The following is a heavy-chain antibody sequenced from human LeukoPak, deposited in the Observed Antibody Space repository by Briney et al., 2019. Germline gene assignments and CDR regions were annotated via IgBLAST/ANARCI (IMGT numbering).Heavy chain of an antibody. J-gene: IGHJ4*02. CDR2: INHSGST. CDR1: GGSFSGYY. V-gene: IGHV4-34*01. CDR3: ARLTKIAAATGRRSLFDY. Sequence: PSETLSLACAVYGGSFSGYYWSWIRQPPGKGLEWIGEINHSGSTNYNPSLKSRVTISVDTSKNQFSLKLSSVTAADTAVYYCARLTKIAAATGRRSLFDYWGQGTLVTVSS. D-gene: IGHD6-13*01.